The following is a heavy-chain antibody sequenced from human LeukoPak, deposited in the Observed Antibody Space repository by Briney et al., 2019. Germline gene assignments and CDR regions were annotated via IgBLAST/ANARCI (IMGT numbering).Heavy chain of an antibody. J-gene: IGHJ4*02. V-gene: IGHV4-34*01. CDR2: INHSGST. D-gene: IGHD3-9*01. CDR3: ARGGRITIFPFDY. Sequence: SETLSLTCAVYGGSFSGYYWSWIRQPPGKGLEWIGEINHSGSTNYNPSLKSRVTISVDTSKNQSSLKPSSVTAADTAVYYCARGGRITIFPFDYWGQGTLVTVSS. CDR1: GGSFSGYY.